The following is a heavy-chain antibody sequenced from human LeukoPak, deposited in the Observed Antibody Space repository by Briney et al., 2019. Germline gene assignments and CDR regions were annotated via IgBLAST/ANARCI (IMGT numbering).Heavy chain of an antibody. J-gene: IGHJ4*02. V-gene: IGHV3-30*18. D-gene: IGHD5-12*01. CDR3: AKDWFPHGGFDLYFDS. Sequence: GGSLRLSCAASGFTFSDFGMHWVRQAPGKGLEWVALISDGGLNKYYADSVKGRVTISRDNSKNTLYLEIHNLRVEDTAVYYCAKDWFPHGGFDLYFDSWGQGTLIIVSS. CDR2: ISDGGLNK. CDR1: GFTFSDFG.